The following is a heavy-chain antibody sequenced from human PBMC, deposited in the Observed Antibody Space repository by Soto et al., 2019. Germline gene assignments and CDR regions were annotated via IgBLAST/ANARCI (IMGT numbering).Heavy chain of an antibody. CDR2: ISSNSAYI. V-gene: IGHV3-21*01. D-gene: IGHD6-13*01. CDR3: TRDASRDSSARGWFDP. Sequence: RVPWTAVGFTCLSFTMNRVSQDPGKGLEWVSTISSNSAYIYYTDALRGRFTISRDNAKNSLHLQMNSLRAEDTAVYYCTRDASRDSSARGWFDPWGPGTLVIGSS. J-gene: IGHJ5*02. CDR1: GFTCLSFT.